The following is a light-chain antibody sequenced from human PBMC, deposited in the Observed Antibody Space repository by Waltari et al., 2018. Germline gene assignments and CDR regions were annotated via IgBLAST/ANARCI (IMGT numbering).Light chain of an antibody. CDR1: QSVSSY. V-gene: IGKV3-11*01. J-gene: IGKJ3*01. CDR2: DAF. CDR3: QQRSNWPPRIT. Sequence: IVLTQSPATLSLSPGAIATPSCRARQSVSSYLAWYQQKPGQAPRLLIYDAFNRATGIPARFSGSGSGTDFTLTISSLEPEDFAVYYCQQRSNWPPRITFGPGTKVDIK.